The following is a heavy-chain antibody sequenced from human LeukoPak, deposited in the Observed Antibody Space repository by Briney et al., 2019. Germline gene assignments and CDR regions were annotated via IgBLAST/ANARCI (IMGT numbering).Heavy chain of an antibody. Sequence: GGSLRLSCAASGFTFSSYEMNWVRQAPGKGLEWVSYISSSGSTIYYADSVKGRFTISRDNAKNSLYLQMNSLKAEDTAVYYCAELGITMIGGVWGRGTTVTISS. CDR2: ISSSGSTI. CDR1: GFTFSSYE. D-gene: IGHD3-10*02. V-gene: IGHV3-48*03. CDR3: AELGITMIGGV. J-gene: IGHJ6*04.